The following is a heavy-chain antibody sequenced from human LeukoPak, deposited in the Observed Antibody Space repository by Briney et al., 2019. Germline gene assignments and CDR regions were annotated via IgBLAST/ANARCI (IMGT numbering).Heavy chain of an antibody. Sequence: GGSLRLSCAASGFTFSSYAMSWVRQAPGKGLEWVSAISGSGGSTYYADSVKGRFTISRDNSKNTLYLQMNSLRAEDTAVYYCAKRAEIVGVVDDAFDIWGQGTMVTVSS. V-gene: IGHV3-23*01. CDR3: AKRAEIVGVVDDAFDI. CDR1: GFTFSSYA. CDR2: ISGSGGST. D-gene: IGHD3-3*01. J-gene: IGHJ3*02.